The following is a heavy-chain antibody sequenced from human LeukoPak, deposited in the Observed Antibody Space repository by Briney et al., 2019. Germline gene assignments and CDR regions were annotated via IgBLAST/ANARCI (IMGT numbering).Heavy chain of an antibody. D-gene: IGHD2-2*01. CDR2: INHSGST. V-gene: IGHV4-34*01. CDR3: ARVGGYCSSTSCYRSFDP. J-gene: IGHJ5*02. CDR1: GGSFSGYY. Sequence: SETLSLTCAVYGGSFSGYYWSWIRQPPGKGLEWIGEINHSGSTNYNPSLKSRVTISVDKSKNQFSLKLSSVTAADTAVYYCARVGGYCSSTSCYRSFDPWGQGTLVTVSS.